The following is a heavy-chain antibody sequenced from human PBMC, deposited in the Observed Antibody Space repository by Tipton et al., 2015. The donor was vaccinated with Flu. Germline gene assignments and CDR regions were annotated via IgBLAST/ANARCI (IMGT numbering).Heavy chain of an antibody. V-gene: IGHV4-31*03. Sequence: GLVKPSETLSLTCTVSGGSISSGGAYWSWIRQHPGKGLEWIGGIYYSGSTYYSPSLNSRVSISVDTSNNQFSLKLSSVTAADTAVYYCARRDFSNYVSEPKNWFDPWGQGTRVIVSS. J-gene: IGHJ5*02. CDR1: GGSISSGGAY. D-gene: IGHD4-11*01. CDR3: ARRDFSNYVSEPKNWFDP. CDR2: IYYSGST.